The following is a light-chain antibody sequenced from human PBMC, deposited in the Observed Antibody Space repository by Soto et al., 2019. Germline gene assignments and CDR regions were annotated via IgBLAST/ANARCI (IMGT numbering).Light chain of an antibody. CDR1: QTVRNNY. CDR3: QQFSSYPPT. CDR2: DAS. Sequence: EFVLTQSPGTLSLSPGERATLSCRASQTVRNNYLAWYQQKPGQAPRLLIYDASSRATGIPDRFSGGGSGTDFTLTISRLEPEDFAVYYCQQFSSYPPTFGGGTK. J-gene: IGKJ4*01. V-gene: IGKV3-20*01.